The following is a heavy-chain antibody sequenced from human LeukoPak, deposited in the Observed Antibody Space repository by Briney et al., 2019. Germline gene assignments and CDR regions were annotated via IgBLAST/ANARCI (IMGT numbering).Heavy chain of an antibody. CDR2: ISSSSSYI. J-gene: IGHJ5*02. D-gene: IGHD3-22*01. CDR1: GFTFSSYS. Sequence: GGSLRLSCAASGFTFSSYSMNWVRQAPGKGLEWVSSISSSSSYIYYAGSVKGRFTISRDNAKNSLYLQMNSLRAEDTAVYYCARVHYYDSSGYYAWGQGTLVTVSS. V-gene: IGHV3-21*01. CDR3: ARVHYYDSSGYYA.